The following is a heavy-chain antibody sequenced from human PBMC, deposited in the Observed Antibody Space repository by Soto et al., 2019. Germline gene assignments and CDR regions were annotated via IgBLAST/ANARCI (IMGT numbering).Heavy chain of an antibody. CDR3: AREEGEDYYGSGSYDYYYYGMDV. D-gene: IGHD3-10*01. CDR1: GFTFSDHY. J-gene: IGHJ6*02. Sequence: GGSLRLSCAASGFTFSDHYMDWVRHAPGKGLEWVGRTRNKANSYTTEYAASVKGRFTISRDDSKNSLYLQMNSLKTEDTAVYYCAREEGEDYYGSGSYDYYYYGMDVWGQGTTVTVSS. V-gene: IGHV3-72*01. CDR2: TRNKANSYTT.